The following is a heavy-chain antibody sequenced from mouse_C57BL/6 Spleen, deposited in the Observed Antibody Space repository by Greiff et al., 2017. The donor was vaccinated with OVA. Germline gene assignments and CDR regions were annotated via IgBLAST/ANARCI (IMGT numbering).Heavy chain of an antibody. J-gene: IGHJ1*03. CDR1: GFTFSDYY. CDR3: ARDGHYYGSSYGDWYLDV. D-gene: IGHD1-1*01. V-gene: IGHV5-16*01. Sequence: EVMLVESEGGLVQPGSSMKLSCTASGFTFSDYYMAWVRQVPEKGLEWVANINYDGSSTYYLDSLKSRFIISRDNAKNILYLQMSSLKSEDTATYYCARDGHYYGSSYGDWYLDVWGTGTTVTVSS. CDR2: INYDGSST.